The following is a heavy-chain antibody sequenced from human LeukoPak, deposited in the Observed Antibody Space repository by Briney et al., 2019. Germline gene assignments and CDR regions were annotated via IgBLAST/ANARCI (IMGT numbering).Heavy chain of an antibody. CDR3: ARGGFGELFSSDY. CDR1: GFTFSSYS. V-gene: IGHV3-48*01. Sequence: GGSLRLSCAASGFTFSSYSMNWVRQAPGKGLEWVSYISSSSSTIYYADSVKGRFTISRDNAKNSLYLQMNSLRADDTAVYYCARGGFGELFSSDYWGQGTLVTVSS. CDR2: ISSSSSTI. J-gene: IGHJ4*02. D-gene: IGHD3-10*01.